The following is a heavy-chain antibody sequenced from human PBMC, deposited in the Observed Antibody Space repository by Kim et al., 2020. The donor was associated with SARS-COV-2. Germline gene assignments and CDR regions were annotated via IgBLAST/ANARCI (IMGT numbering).Heavy chain of an antibody. Sequence: PSSQGQVTISADKSIGTAYLQWSSLMASDTAMYYCARPSSGSLLQFDYWGQGTLVTVSS. CDR3: ARPSSGSLLQFDY. J-gene: IGHJ4*02. V-gene: IGHV5-51*01. D-gene: IGHD3-22*01.